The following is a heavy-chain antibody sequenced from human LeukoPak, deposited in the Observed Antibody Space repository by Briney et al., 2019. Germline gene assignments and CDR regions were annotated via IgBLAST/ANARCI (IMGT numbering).Heavy chain of an antibody. D-gene: IGHD4-17*01. CDR3: ARGGEMTTVTKGANDY. V-gene: IGHV1-2*02. J-gene: IGHJ4*02. Sequence: ASVKVSCKASGYTFTGYYMHWVRQAPGQGLEWMGWINPNSGGTNYAQKFQGRVTMTRDTSISTAYMELSRLRSDDTAVYYCARGGEMTTVTKGANDYWGQGTLVTVSS. CDR1: GYTFTGYY. CDR2: INPNSGGT.